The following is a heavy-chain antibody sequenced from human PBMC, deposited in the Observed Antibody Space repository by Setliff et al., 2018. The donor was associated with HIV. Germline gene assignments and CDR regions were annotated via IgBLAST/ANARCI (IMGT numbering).Heavy chain of an antibody. CDR1: GGSITTSTFY. CDR2: IYYSGST. Sequence: SETLSLTCTVSGGSITTSTFYWSWIRQHPGKGLEWIGYIYYSGSTYYNPSLKSRVTISIDTSKNQFSLKLSSVTAADTAVYYCARGLVVVTDSDYDTNYYYYYYMDVWGKGTTVTVS. V-gene: IGHV4-31*03. CDR3: ARGLVVVTDSDYDTNYYYYYYMDV. J-gene: IGHJ6*03. D-gene: IGHD5-12*01.